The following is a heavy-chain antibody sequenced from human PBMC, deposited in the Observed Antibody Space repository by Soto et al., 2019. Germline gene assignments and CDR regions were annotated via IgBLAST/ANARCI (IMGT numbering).Heavy chain of an antibody. CDR2: ISSSSSTI. D-gene: IGHD2-2*01. V-gene: IGHV3-48*02. Sequence: EVPLVESGGGLVQPGGSLRLSCAASGFTFSSYSMNWVRQAPGKGLKWVSYISSSSSTIYYADSVKGRFTISRDNAKNSLYLQMNSLRDEDTAVYDCASQDQASWDYWGQGTLVTVSS. CDR3: ASQDQASWDY. J-gene: IGHJ4*02. CDR1: GFTFSSYS.